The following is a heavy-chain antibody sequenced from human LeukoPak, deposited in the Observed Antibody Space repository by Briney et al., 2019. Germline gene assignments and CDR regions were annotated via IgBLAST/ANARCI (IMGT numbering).Heavy chain of an antibody. V-gene: IGHV3-21*01. J-gene: IGHJ5*02. D-gene: IGHD6-19*01. CDR3: VRDHSGWSLDP. Sequence: GGSLRLSCAASGFTFSSYSMNWVRQAPGKGLEWVSSISRSSNYKYYADSVKGRFTISRDNAKNSLYLQMNSLRAEDTAVYYCVRDHSGWSLDPWGQGTLVTVSS. CDR1: GFTFSSYS. CDR2: ISRSSNYK.